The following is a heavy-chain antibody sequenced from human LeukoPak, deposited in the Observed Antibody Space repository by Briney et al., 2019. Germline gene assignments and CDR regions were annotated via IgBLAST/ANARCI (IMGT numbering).Heavy chain of an antibody. V-gene: IGHV4-59*01. Sequence: SETLSLTCTVSGDFITAYYWSWIRQPPGKGLEWIGYVYYSGSTEHNPSLRSRVTISLEMSKHQFSLNLTSVTAADTAVYYCASNTGTVFDYWGQGALVTVSS. D-gene: IGHD7-27*01. CDR3: ASNTGTVFDY. CDR2: VYYSGST. J-gene: IGHJ4*02. CDR1: GDFITAYY.